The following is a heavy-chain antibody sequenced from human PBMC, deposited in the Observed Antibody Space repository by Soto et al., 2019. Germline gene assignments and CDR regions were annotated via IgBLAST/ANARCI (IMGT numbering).Heavy chain of an antibody. V-gene: IGHV4-34*08. CDR1: GVTFSGYY. J-gene: IGHJ4*02. D-gene: IGHD5-18*01. Sequence: AETLSLTCAAYGVTFSGYYWSWIRQPPGKGLEWIWEISHSGSTNYNPSLKSRITISVDSSKLQFSMQLSSVTAVDTAVYYCADLRDYSYGYVYWGQGTLVTVSS. CDR3: ADLRDYSYGYVY. CDR2: ISHSGST.